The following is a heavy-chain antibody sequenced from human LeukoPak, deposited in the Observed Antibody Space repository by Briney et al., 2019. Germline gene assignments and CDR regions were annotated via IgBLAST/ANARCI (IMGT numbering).Heavy chain of an antibody. CDR1: GFTFSSHW. CDR3: ARDYNWNPPDY. J-gene: IGHJ4*01. CDR2: IDSDGRIT. Sequence: GESLRLSCAASGFTFSSHWMHWVRQAPGKGLVWVSRIDSDGRITTYADSVKGRFTISRDNAKNTLYLQMNTLRDEDTAVYYCARDYNWNPPDYWGQGTLVTVCS. V-gene: IGHV3-74*01. D-gene: IGHD1-1*01.